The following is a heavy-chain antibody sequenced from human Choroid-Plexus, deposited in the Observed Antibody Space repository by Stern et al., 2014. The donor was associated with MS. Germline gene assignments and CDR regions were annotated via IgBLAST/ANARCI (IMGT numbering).Heavy chain of an antibody. V-gene: IGHV1-2*02. D-gene: IGHD3-3*01. CDR3: ARDQRGITIFGVVTDYYYLGMDV. CDR2: VNPNTGGT. J-gene: IGHJ6*02. Sequence: VQLVQSGAEVKKPGASVKVSCKTSGYIFTGYYIHWVRQAPGQGLEWMAWVNPNTGGTTYVQKFQGRVTMSRDTSISTAYVELSSLTSDDTAVYYCARDQRGITIFGVVTDYYYLGMDVWGQGTTVTVSS. CDR1: GYIFTGYY.